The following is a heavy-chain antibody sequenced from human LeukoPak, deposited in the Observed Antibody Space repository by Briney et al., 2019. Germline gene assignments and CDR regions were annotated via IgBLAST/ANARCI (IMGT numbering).Heavy chain of an antibody. CDR3: ARDHKDAGYYYYYMDV. J-gene: IGHJ6*03. V-gene: IGHV4-59*01. D-gene: IGHD2-15*01. CDR1: SDSINSYY. Sequence: PSETLSLTCTVSSDSINSYYWSWIRQPPGKGLEWIGYIYYSGTTNYNPSLESRVTISVDTSKNQLSLKWTSVTAADTAVYYCARDHKDAGYYYYYMDVWGKGTTVTISS. CDR2: IYYSGTT.